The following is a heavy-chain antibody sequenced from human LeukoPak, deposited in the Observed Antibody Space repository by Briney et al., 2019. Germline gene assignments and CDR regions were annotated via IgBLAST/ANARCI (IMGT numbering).Heavy chain of an antibody. J-gene: IGHJ3*02. CDR2: IYSGGST. Sequence: GGSLRLSCAASGFTVSSNYMSWVRQAPGKGLEWVSVIYSGGSTYYADSVKGRFTISRDNSKNTLYPQVNSLRAEDTAVYYCARGHSSDAFDIWGQGTMVTVSS. V-gene: IGHV3-66*02. CDR1: GFTVSSNY. D-gene: IGHD2-15*01. CDR3: ARGHSSDAFDI.